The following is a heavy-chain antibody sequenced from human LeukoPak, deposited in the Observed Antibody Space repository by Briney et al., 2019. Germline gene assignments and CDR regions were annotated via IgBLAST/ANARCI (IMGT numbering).Heavy chain of an antibody. D-gene: IGHD1-1*01. J-gene: IGHJ4*02. CDR3: TRDETGIDY. Sequence: GGSLRLSCAASGFIFDDFGMTWVRQAPGKGLEWVSSINWNGDITPYADSVKGRFTISRDNAKNALYLQMNSLRPEDTALYFCTRDETGIDYWGQGTLVTVS. V-gene: IGHV3-20*04. CDR2: INWNGDIT. CDR1: GFIFDDFG.